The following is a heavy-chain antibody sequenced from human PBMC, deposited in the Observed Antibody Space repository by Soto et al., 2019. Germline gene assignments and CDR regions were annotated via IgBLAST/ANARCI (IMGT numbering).Heavy chain of an antibody. CDR3: ARGSTTVVTPNWFDP. D-gene: IGHD4-17*01. CDR2: IYHSGSA. Sequence: QVQLQESGPGLVKSSETLFLTCAVSGGSITSNNLWSWIRHPPGQGLEWIGEIYHSGSANYNPSLNSRIIMSVDKSTTHFPLKLNSVTAADTAVYYCARGSTTVVTPNWFDPWGQGTLVTVSS. CDR1: GGSITSNNL. V-gene: IGHV4-4*02. J-gene: IGHJ5*02.